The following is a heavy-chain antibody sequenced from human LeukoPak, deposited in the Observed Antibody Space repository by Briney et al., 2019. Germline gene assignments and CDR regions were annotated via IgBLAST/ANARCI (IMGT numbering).Heavy chain of an antibody. CDR1: GYTFTNYG. V-gene: IGHV1-18*04. D-gene: IGHD5-12*01. J-gene: IGHJ4*02. Sequence: GSVKVSCKASGYTFTNYGITWVRQAPGQGLEWMAWISGYNGKTNYAQNLQGRVTMTTDTSTSTAYMDLRSLRSDDTAVYYCARDYGEGRVATIPLAYWGQGTLVTVSS. CDR3: ARDYGEGRVATIPLAY. CDR2: ISGYNGKT.